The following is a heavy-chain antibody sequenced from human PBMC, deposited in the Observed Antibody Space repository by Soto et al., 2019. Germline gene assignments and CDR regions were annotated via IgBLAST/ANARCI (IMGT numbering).Heavy chain of an antibody. Sequence: QVQLVQSGAEVKKPGSSVKVSCKASGDTFSFYTINWVRQAPGLGLEWVGRINPILSMSNYAQKFQGRVTMTADKSTNTAYMELRSLTSEDTAMNFCATSYGSGYRAFDSWGQGALVTVSS. CDR3: ATSYGSGYRAFDS. D-gene: IGHD3-10*01. J-gene: IGHJ4*02. CDR1: GDTFSFYT. V-gene: IGHV1-69*02. CDR2: INPILSMS.